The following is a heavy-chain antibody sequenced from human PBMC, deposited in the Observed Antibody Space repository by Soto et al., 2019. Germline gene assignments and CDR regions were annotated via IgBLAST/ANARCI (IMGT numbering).Heavy chain of an antibody. CDR1: GYTFTIYY. V-gene: IGHV1-46*01. CDR3: ARDLRVSTVTTTDNWFDP. J-gene: IGHJ5*02. CDR2: INPSGGST. D-gene: IGHD4-17*01. Sequence: ASVKVSCKASGYTFTIYYMHCVLQSRLQWREWMGIINPSGGSTSYAQKFQGRVTMTRDTSTSTVYMELSSLRSEDTAVYYCARDLRVSTVTTTDNWFDPWGQGTLVTVSS.